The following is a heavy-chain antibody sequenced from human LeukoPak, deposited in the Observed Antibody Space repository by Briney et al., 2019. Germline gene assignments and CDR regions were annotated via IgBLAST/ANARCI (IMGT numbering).Heavy chain of an antibody. Sequence: SETLSLTCAVYGGSFSGYYWSWIRQPPGKGLEWIGEINHSGSTNYNPSLKSRVTISVDTSKNQFSLKLSAVTAADTAVYYWARGHYDFWSGYHLNFDYWGQGTLVTVSS. J-gene: IGHJ4*02. D-gene: IGHD3-3*01. V-gene: IGHV4-34*01. CDR1: GGSFSGYY. CDR2: INHSGST. CDR3: ARGHYDFWSGYHLNFDY.